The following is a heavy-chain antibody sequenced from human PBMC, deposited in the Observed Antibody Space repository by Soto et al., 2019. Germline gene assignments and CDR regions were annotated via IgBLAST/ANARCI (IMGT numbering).Heavy chain of an antibody. CDR3: ARHQRDDASRKIDC. D-gene: IGHD3-16*01. CDR2: INPADSDI. Sequence: GESLKISCHGSGYSFTSNWIGWVRQMPGKGLEWMGIINPADSDIKYSPSFQGQVTISADKSIGTAYLQWSSLKASDTAMYYCARHQRDDASRKIDCWGQGTLVIVSS. CDR1: GYSFTSNW. J-gene: IGHJ4*02. V-gene: IGHV5-51*01.